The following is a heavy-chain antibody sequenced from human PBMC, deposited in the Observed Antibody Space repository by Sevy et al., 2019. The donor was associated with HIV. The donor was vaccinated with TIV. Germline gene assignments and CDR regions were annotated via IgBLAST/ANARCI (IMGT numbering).Heavy chain of an antibody. CDR2: ISYDGSNK. D-gene: IGHD3-22*01. Sequence: GGSLRLSCAASGFTFSSYAMHWVRQAPGKGLEWVAVISYDGSNKYYADSVKGRFTISRDNSKNTLYLQMNSLRAEETAVYYCARVSDSSGYYDAFDIWGQGTMVTVSS. J-gene: IGHJ3*02. CDR1: GFTFSSYA. CDR3: ARVSDSSGYYDAFDI. V-gene: IGHV3-30*04.